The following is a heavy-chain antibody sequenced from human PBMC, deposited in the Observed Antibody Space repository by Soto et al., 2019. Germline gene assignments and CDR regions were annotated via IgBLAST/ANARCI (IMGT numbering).Heavy chain of an antibody. Sequence: VHLVESGGGVVQPGRSLRLSCTVSGFTFSDYGMHWVRRAPDKGLEWVAVISYDGKNKYVTDSVKGRFSISRDNFRNTLTLPMNKLRPKDPAVYHCAKAKGRWSGGKCHGMDHWGPGTLVNV. CDR3: AKAKGRWSGGKCHGMDH. CDR1: GFTFSDYG. D-gene: IGHD3-3*01. J-gene: IGHJ4*02. V-gene: IGHV3-30*18. CDR2: ISYDGKNK.